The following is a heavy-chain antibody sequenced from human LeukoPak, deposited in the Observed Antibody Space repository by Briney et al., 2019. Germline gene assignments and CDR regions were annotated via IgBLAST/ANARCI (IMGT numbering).Heavy chain of an antibody. CDR2: IRSKAKNYAT. V-gene: IGHV3-73*01. J-gene: IGHJ5*02. CDR1: GFTFSGSA. CDR3: TRIPTGDYDNWFDP. D-gene: IGHD4-17*01. Sequence: GGSLRLSCAASGFTFSGSAMHWVRQASGKGLEWVGRIRSKAKNYATAYAASVKGRFIISRDDSKNTVYLQMNSLQIEDTAMYYCTRIPTGDYDNWFDPWGQGTLVTVSS.